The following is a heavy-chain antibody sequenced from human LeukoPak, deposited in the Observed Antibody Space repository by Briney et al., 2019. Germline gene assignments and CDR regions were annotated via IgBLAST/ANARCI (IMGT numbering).Heavy chain of an antibody. CDR1: GFTFTGYY. CDR2: INPNSGGT. V-gene: IGHV1-2*02. Sequence: ASVKVSCKASGFTFTGYYMHWVRQAPGQGLEWMGWINPNSGGTNYAQKFQGRVTMTRDTSISTAYMELSSLRSEDTAVYYCATGIRSGYLTLYFDYWGQGTLVTVSS. D-gene: IGHD3-3*01. CDR3: ATGIRSGYLTLYFDY. J-gene: IGHJ4*02.